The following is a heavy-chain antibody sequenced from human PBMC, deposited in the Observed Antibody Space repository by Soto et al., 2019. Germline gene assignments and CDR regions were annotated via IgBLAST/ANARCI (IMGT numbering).Heavy chain of an antibody. CDR2: VYYSGST. CDR3: GSLEGLATISYYFDY. J-gene: IGHJ4*02. CDR1: GGSVSSSSYY. D-gene: IGHD3-9*01. V-gene: IGHV4-39*01. Sequence: PSETLSLTXTVSGGSVSSSSYYWGWVRQPPGKGLEWIGSVYYSGSTYYNPSLESRVTISVDKSKNQFSLKLMSLSAADTAVYYCGSLEGLATISYYFDYWGQGALVTVSS.